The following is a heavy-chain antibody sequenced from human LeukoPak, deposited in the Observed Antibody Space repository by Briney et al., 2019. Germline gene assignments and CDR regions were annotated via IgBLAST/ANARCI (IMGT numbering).Heavy chain of an antibody. CDR3: ARTLGYSNSWYPFDF. D-gene: IGHD6-13*01. CDR2: ISSGGSTI. Sequence: GGSLRLSCAASGFIFSSYTMNWARQAPGKGLEWVSYISSGGSTIYYADSVKGRFTISRDNAKNSLYLQMNSLRAEDTAVYYCARTLGYSNSWYPFDFWGQGTLVTVSS. CDR1: GFIFSSYT. V-gene: IGHV3-48*01. J-gene: IGHJ4*02.